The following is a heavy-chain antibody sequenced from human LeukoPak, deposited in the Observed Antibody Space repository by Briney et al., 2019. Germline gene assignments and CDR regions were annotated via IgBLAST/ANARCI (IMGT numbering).Heavy chain of an antibody. J-gene: IGHJ4*02. V-gene: IGHV2-5*01. CDR1: GVSLRTSGVG. CDR2: IYWNDDK. D-gene: IGHD6-13*01. Sequence: SGPTLVKPTQTLTLTCTFSGVSLRTSGVGVGWIRQLPGKALEWLALIYWNDDKRYSPSLKSRLTITKDPSKNQVVLTMTNMDPVDTATYYCAHRKPDSSSWLYFDYWGQGTLVTVSS. CDR3: AHRKPDSSSWLYFDY.